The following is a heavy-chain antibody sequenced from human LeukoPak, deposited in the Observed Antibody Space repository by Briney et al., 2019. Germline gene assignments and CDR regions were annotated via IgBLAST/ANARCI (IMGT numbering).Heavy chain of an antibody. V-gene: IGHV4-38-2*02. CDR1: GYSISSGYY. CDR2: IYYSGST. D-gene: IGHD4-11*01. Sequence: PSETLSLTCTVSGYSISSGYYWGWIRQPPGKGLEWIGTIYYSGSTYYNPSLQSRVTISVDTSSNQFSLKLTSVTAADTAVYYCAKDGGYSNPYYYYYYYMDVWGKGTTVTVSS. CDR3: AKDGGYSNPYYYYYYYMDV. J-gene: IGHJ6*03.